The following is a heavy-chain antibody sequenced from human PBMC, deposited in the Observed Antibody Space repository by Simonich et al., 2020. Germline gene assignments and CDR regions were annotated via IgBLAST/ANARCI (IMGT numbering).Heavy chain of an antibody. V-gene: IGHV1-8*03. CDR1: GYTFTSYD. J-gene: IGHJ4*02. D-gene: IGHD2-15*01. Sequence: QVQLVQSGAEVKKPGASVKVSCNASGYTFTSYDINWVRQATGKGLEWLGWMNPNSGNTGYAQKFQGRVTITRNTSISTAYLGLSSLRSEDTAGYYCARGRGGMSRGYVDYWGQGTLVTVSS. CDR3: ARGRGGMSRGYVDY. CDR2: MNPNSGNT.